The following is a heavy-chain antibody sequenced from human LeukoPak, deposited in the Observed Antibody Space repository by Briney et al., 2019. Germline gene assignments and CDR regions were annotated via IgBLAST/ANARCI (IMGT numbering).Heavy chain of an antibody. J-gene: IGHJ4*02. Sequence: PSETLSLTCTASGGSISSYYWSWIRQPAGKGLEWIGRIYTSGSTNYNPSLKSRVTMSVDTSKNQFSLKLSSMTAADTAVYYCARDRYYYDSSGYLFDYWGQGTLVTVSS. D-gene: IGHD3-22*01. CDR1: GGSISSYY. CDR2: IYTSGST. V-gene: IGHV4-4*07. CDR3: ARDRYYYDSSGYLFDY.